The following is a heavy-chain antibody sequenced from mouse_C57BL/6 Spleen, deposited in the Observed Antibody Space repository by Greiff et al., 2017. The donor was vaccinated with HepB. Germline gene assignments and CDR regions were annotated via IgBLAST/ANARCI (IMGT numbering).Heavy chain of an antibody. D-gene: IGHD2-4*01. V-gene: IGHV5-17*01. CDR2: ISSGSSTI. CDR1: GFTFSDYG. J-gene: IGHJ1*03. CDR3: ARWDYDHWYFDV. Sequence: EVMLVESGGGLVKPGGSLKLSCAASGFTFSDYGMHWVRQAPEKGLEWVAYISSGSSTIYYADTLKGRFTISRDNAKNTLFLQMTSLRSEDTAMYYCARWDYDHWYFDVWGTGTTVTVSS.